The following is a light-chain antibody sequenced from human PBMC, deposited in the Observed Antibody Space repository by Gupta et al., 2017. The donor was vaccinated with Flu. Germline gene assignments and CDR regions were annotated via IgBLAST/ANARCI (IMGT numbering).Light chain of an antibody. Sequence: SVLTPPPSASGTPGPRVTISCSGSSSNIGSNTVNWYQQPPGTAPKLFIYSNNQRPSGVPDRFSGTKSGTSASMATXWXQAEEEXDYYCAAGDASMNALVFGGGTKLTVL. J-gene: IGLJ2*01. V-gene: IGLV1-44*01. CDR1: SSNIGSNT. CDR3: AAGDASMNALV. CDR2: SNN.